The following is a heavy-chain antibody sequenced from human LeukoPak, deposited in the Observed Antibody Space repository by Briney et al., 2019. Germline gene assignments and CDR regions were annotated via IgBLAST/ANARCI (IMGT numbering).Heavy chain of an antibody. Sequence: PGGSLRLSCAASGFTFSAQGMHWVRHAPGKGLEWVTFIQNDATDKRYADSVKGRFTVSRDNSKNTVYLQMNSLRSEDTAMYYCVRESGRSRVGELLRDWGRGTLVIVSS. CDR1: GFTFSAQG. CDR2: IQNDATDK. V-gene: IGHV3-30*02. CDR3: VRESGRSRVGELLRD. J-gene: IGHJ4*02. D-gene: IGHD3-10*01.